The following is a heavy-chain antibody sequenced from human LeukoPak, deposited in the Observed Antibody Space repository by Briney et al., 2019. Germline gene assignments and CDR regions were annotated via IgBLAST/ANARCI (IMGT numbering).Heavy chain of an antibody. J-gene: IGHJ6*03. CDR1: GDSVSSNSAA. D-gene: IGHD2-2*01. V-gene: IGHV6-1*01. Sequence: SQTLSLTCAISGDSVSSNSAAWNWIRQSPSRGLEWLGRTYYRSKWYNDYAVSVKSRITINPDTSKNQFSLQLNSVTPEDTAVYYCARGYCSSTSCYQMRCYYMDVWGKGTTVTVSS. CDR2: TYYRSKWYN. CDR3: ARGYCSSTSCYQMRCYYMDV.